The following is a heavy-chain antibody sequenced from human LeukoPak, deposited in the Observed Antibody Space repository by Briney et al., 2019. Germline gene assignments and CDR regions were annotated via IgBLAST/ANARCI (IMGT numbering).Heavy chain of an antibody. CDR1: GFTFSSNA. J-gene: IGHJ4*02. D-gene: IGHD3-16*01. Sequence: PGGSLRLSCAASGFTFSSNAMNWVRQAPGKGLEWVSYISSRGTTIYYADSVKGRFTISRDNAKNSLYLQMNSLRDGDTAVYYCARVPGGPTSFFDYWGQGTLVTVSS. V-gene: IGHV3-48*02. CDR3: ARVPGGPTSFFDY. CDR2: ISSRGTTI.